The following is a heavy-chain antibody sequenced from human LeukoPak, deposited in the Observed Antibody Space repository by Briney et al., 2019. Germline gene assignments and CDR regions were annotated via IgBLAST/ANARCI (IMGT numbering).Heavy chain of an antibody. D-gene: IGHD6-19*01. Sequence: PSETLSLPCTVSGYSISSGFYWGWLRQPPGKGLEWIGSIYSSGSTYYNPSLKSRVTISVDTSKNQVSLKLRSVTAADTAVYYCARGDSGWYLGLGFDYWGQGTLVTVSS. V-gene: IGHV4-38-2*02. CDR3: ARGDSGWYLGLGFDY. CDR2: IYSSGST. CDR1: GYSISSGFY. J-gene: IGHJ4*02.